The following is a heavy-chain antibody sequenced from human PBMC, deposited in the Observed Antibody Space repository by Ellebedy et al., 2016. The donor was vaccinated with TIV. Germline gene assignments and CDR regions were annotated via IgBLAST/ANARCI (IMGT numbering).Heavy chain of an antibody. V-gene: IGHV3-30*04. CDR1: GFPFSTYA. D-gene: IGHD5-18*01. J-gene: IGHJ4*02. CDR3: TRDGGGYRYGPGGH. Sequence: GESLKISXAASGFPFSTYAINWVRQAPGKGLECVAVISYDGSNKYYADSVKGRFTISRDDSKNTLYLQMNSLRPEDTAVYYCTRDGGGYRYGPGGHWGQGTLVTVSS. CDR2: ISYDGSNK.